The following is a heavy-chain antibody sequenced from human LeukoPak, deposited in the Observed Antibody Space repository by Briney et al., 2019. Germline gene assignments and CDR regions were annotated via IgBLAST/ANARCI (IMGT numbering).Heavy chain of an antibody. CDR3: ARYGFGELLDYYYYYMDV. CDR1: GYTFTSYG. Sequence: ASVKVSCKASGYTFTSYGISWVRQAPGQGLEWMGWISAYNGNTNYAQKLQGRVTMTTDTSTSTAYMELRSLRSDDTAVYYWARYGFGELLDYYYYYMDVGGKGTTVTSP. V-gene: IGHV1-18*01. D-gene: IGHD3-10*01. J-gene: IGHJ6*03. CDR2: ISAYNGNT.